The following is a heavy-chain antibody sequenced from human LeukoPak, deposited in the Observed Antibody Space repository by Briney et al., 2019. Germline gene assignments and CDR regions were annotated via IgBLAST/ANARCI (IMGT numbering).Heavy chain of an antibody. D-gene: IGHD6-13*01. J-gene: IGHJ5*02. CDR2: IYYSGST. V-gene: IGHV4-59*01. Sequence: PSETLSLTCTVSGGTISSYYWSWIRQPPGKGLEWIGYIYYSGSTNYNPSLKSRVTISVDTSKNQFSLKLSSVTAADTAVYYCARVFSSSWYPLGWFDPWGQGTLVTVSS. CDR1: GGTISSYY. CDR3: ARVFSSSWYPLGWFDP.